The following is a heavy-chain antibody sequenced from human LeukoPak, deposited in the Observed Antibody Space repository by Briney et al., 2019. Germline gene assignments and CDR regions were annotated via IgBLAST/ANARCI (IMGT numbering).Heavy chain of an antibody. J-gene: IGHJ4*02. V-gene: IGHV5-51*01. D-gene: IGHD4-17*01. CDR1: GYSFTSYW. Sequence: GEFLKISCKGSGYSFTSYWIGWVRQMPGKGLEWMGIIYPGDSDTRYSPSFQGQVTISADKSISTAYLQWSSLKASDTAMYYCATRLGDYADYFDYWGQGTLVTVSS. CDR2: IYPGDSDT. CDR3: ATRLGDYADYFDY.